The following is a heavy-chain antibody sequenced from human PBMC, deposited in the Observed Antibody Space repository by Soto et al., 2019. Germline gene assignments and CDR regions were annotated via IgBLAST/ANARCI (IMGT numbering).Heavy chain of an antibody. CDR2: IDPSDSYT. CDR3: ARRFPNCSSTSCYYYYYGMDV. J-gene: IGHJ6*02. CDR1: GYSFTSYW. Sequence: SGESLKISCKGSGYSFTSYWISWVRQMPGKGLEWMGRIDPSDSYTNYSPSFQGHVTISADKSISTAYLQWSSLKASDTAMYYCARRFPNCSSTSCYYYYYGMDVWGQGTTVTVSS. V-gene: IGHV5-10-1*01. D-gene: IGHD2-2*01.